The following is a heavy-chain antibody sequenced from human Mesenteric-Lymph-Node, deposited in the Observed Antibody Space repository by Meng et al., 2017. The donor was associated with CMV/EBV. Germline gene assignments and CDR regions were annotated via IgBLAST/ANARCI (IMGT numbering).Heavy chain of an antibody. CDR2: ISSSGSTI. CDR3: ARDLRDLIDDYSKFYYYYGLDV. D-gene: IGHD4-11*01. J-gene: IGHJ6*02. CDR1: GFTFSSYE. V-gene: IGHV3-48*03. Sequence: GESLKISCAASGFTFSSYEMNWVRQAPGKGLEWVSYISSSGSTIYYADSVKGRFTISRDNAKNSLYLQMNSLRAEDTAVYYCARDLRDLIDDYSKFYYYYGLDVWGQGTTVTVSS.